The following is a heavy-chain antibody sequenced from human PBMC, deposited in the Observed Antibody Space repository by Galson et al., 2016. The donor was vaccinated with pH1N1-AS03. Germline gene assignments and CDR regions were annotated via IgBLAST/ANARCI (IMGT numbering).Heavy chain of an antibody. V-gene: IGHV4-34*01. CDR3: ARRANWGFTGRQNWFDP. CDR2: INHSGST. J-gene: IGHJ5*02. D-gene: IGHD7-27*01. CDR1: GGSFSGYS. Sequence: SEPLSLTCAVYGGSFSGYSCSWIRQSPGKGLEWIGEINHSGSTNYNPSLKNRVTISVDTSTNQFSLNLTSVTAADTAVYCCARRANWGFTGRQNWFDPWGQGTLVTVSS.